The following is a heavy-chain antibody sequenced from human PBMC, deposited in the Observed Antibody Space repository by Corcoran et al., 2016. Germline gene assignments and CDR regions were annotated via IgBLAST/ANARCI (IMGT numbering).Heavy chain of an antibody. Sequence: EVQLVESGGGLVEPGGSLRLSCSASEFTFSTYWMHWVRQAPGKGLVWVSRINSDGSSTSYADSVKGRFTISRDNAKNTLYLQMNSLRVEDTAVYYCAREGLGYGSGCDNWGQGALVTVSS. D-gene: IGHD3-10*01. J-gene: IGHJ4*02. CDR1: EFTFSTYW. V-gene: IGHV3-74*01. CDR2: INSDGSST. CDR3: AREGLGYGSGCDN.